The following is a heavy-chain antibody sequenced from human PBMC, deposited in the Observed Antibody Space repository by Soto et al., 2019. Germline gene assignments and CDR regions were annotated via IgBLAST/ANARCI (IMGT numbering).Heavy chain of an antibody. Sequence: SQTLSLTCAISGDSVSSNSAASNWIRQSPSRGLEWLGRTYYRSKWYNDYAVSVKSRITINPDTSKNQFSLQLNSVTPEDTAVYYCARRGYSGYDFWFDPWGQGTLVTVSS. J-gene: IGHJ5*02. CDR1: GDSVSSNSAA. CDR3: ARRGYSGYDFWFDP. V-gene: IGHV6-1*01. CDR2: TYYRSKWYN. D-gene: IGHD5-12*01.